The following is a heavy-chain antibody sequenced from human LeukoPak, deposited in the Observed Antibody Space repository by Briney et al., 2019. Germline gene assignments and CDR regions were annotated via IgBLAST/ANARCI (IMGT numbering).Heavy chain of an antibody. Sequence: GGSLRLSCAASGFTFSSYAMSWVRQAPGKGLEWVSAISGSGGSTYYADSVKGRFTISRDNSKNTLYLQMNSLRAEDTAVYYCAKDRVRYFDWLLCDYWGQGTLVTVSS. CDR1: GFTFSSYA. D-gene: IGHD3-9*01. V-gene: IGHV3-23*01. CDR3: AKDRVRYFDWLLCDY. CDR2: ISGSGGST. J-gene: IGHJ4*02.